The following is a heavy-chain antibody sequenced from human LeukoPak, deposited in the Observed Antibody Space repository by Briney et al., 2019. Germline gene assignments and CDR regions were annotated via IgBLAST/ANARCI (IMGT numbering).Heavy chain of an antibody. D-gene: IGHD2-21*02. Sequence: ASVKVSCKASGGTFSSYAISWVRQAPGQGLEWMGIINPSGGSTSYAQKFQGRVTMTRDTSTSTVYMELSSLRSEDTAVYYCARVDLTDYFDYWGQGTLVTVSS. CDR1: GGTFSSYA. J-gene: IGHJ4*02. CDR3: ARVDLTDYFDY. CDR2: INPSGGST. V-gene: IGHV1-46*01.